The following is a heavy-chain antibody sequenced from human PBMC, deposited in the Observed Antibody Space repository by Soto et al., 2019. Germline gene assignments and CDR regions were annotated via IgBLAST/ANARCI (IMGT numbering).Heavy chain of an antibody. Sequence: GGSLRLSCAASGFTFSSYGMHWVRQAPGKGLEWVAVISSDGSNKHYADSVKGRFTISRDNSKNTLHLQMNSLRPEDTAVYYCAKDGIAYCTYFGSWGQGTLVTVSS. CDR3: AKDGIAYCTYFGS. CDR2: ISSDGSNK. D-gene: IGHD2-21*01. CDR1: GFTFSSYG. V-gene: IGHV3-30*18. J-gene: IGHJ4*02.